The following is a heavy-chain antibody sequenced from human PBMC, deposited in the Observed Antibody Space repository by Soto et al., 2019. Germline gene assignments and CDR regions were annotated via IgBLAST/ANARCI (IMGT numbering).Heavy chain of an antibody. D-gene: IGHD3-16*01. J-gene: IGHJ5*02. CDR2: SRPKTGAS. V-gene: IGHV1-2*02. Sequence: ASVKVSCKTSGYLFTGYYIHWIRQAPGQGLEWMGWSRPKTGASHSTQKIEGRVSMTTDTSISTAYMELSGPTSDNTAVYFCTVDYDAVYHGFNHWGQGTPVTVSS. CDR1: GYLFTGYY. CDR3: TVDYDAVYHGFNH.